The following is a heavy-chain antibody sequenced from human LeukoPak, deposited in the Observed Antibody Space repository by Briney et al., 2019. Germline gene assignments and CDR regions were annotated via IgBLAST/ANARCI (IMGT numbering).Heavy chain of an antibody. V-gene: IGHV3-7*01. CDR3: ARDQGFSYYFYYMDV. D-gene: IGHD3-3*01. Sequence: GGSLRLSCAASGFTFSSYSMSWVRQATGKGLEWVANINQDGSEKYYVDSVKGRFTISRDNAKNSLYLQMNSLRAEDTAVYYCARDQGFSYYFYYMDVWGKGTTVTVSS. CDR1: GFTFSSYS. CDR2: INQDGSEK. J-gene: IGHJ6*03.